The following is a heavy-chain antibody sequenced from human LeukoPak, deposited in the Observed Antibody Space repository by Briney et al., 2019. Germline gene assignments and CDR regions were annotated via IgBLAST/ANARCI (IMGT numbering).Heavy chain of an antibody. J-gene: IGHJ4*02. CDR3: ARVFSGNYYSGFDY. Sequence: GGSLRLSCAASGFIFTTYSVNWVRQAPGKGLDWLSSISSSSTYISYADSVEGRFTISRNNAKNSLYLQMNSLRAEDTALYYCARVFSGNYYSGFDYWGQGTLVTVSS. V-gene: IGHV3-21*01. D-gene: IGHD3-10*01. CDR1: GFIFTTYS. CDR2: ISSSSTYI.